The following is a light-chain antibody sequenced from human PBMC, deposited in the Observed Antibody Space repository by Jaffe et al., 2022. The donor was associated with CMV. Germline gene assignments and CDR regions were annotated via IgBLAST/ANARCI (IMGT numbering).Light chain of an antibody. V-gene: IGKV3-20*01. CDR1: QSVSSSS. CDR3: QQFGSSTGYT. CDR2: GAS. Sequence: EIVLTQSPGTLSLSPGERVTLSCRASQSVSSSSLAWYQQQPGQAPRLLIYGASSRATGIPARFSGSGSGTDFTLTISRLEPEDFAVYYCQQFGSSTGYTFGQGTKLEI. J-gene: IGKJ2*01.